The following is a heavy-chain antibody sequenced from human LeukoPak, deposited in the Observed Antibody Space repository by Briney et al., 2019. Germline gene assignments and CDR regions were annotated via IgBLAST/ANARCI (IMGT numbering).Heavy chain of an antibody. CDR1: GFTFGDYA. J-gene: IGHJ4*02. D-gene: IGHD1-14*01. Sequence: PGRSLRLSCTTSGFTFGDYAMIWVRQVPGKGLEWVANIKQDGSEKYYVDSVKDRFTISRDNAKNSLYLQMNSLRVEDTAVYYCARNVYRTFDSWDQGTLVTVSS. V-gene: IGHV3-7*01. CDR3: ARNVYRTFDS. CDR2: IKQDGSEK.